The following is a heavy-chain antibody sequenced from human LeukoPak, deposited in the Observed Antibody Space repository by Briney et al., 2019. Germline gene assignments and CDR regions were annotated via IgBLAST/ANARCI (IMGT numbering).Heavy chain of an antibody. CDR2: INTDGRST. CDR1: GFTFRSSW. CDR3: ARGKGGSGYSIDY. V-gene: IGHV3-74*01. Sequence: GGSLRLSCAASGFTFRSSWMHWVRQVPGKGLVWVSRINTDGRSTGYADSVKGRFTISRDNAENTLYLQMNSLRAEDTAIYYWARGKGGSGYSIDYWGQGTLVTVSS. D-gene: IGHD3-3*01. J-gene: IGHJ4*02.